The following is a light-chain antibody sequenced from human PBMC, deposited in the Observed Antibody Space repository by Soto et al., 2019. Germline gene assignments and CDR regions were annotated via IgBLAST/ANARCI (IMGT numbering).Light chain of an antibody. CDR3: QQYNNWPPLFT. V-gene: IGKV3-15*01. J-gene: IGKJ3*01. CDR2: GAS. Sequence: EIGMTQSPATLPVSPGERATLSCRASQSVSSNLAWYQQKPGQAPRLLIYGASTRATGLPARFSASGSGTELTLTISSLQSEDFAVYYCQQYNNWPPLFTCGPGTKVDIK. CDR1: QSVSSN.